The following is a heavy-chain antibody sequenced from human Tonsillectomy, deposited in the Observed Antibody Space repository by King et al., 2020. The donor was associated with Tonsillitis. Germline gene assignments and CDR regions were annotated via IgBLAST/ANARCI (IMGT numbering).Heavy chain of an antibody. CDR3: STYLHMGELSYDS. Sequence: VQLVESGGGLVKPGGSLRLSCAASGFTFSNAWMTWVRQAPGKGLEWVGRIKSKGNGGTADYAAPLKGRFSISRDDSKNTLYLQMNMLKTEDTAVYYCSTYLHMGELSYDSWGQGTRVTVSS. D-gene: IGHD3-16*02. CDR1: GFTFSNAW. CDR2: IKSKGNGGTA. V-gene: IGHV3-15*01. J-gene: IGHJ4*02.